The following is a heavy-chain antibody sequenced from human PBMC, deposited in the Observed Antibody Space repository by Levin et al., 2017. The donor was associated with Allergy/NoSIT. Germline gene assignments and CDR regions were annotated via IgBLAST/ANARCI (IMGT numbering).Heavy chain of an antibody. CDR1: GFTFSSYA. Sequence: PGGSLRLSCAASGFTFSSYAMHWVRQAPGKGLEWVAVISYDGSNKYYADSVKGRFTISRDNSKNTLYLQMNSLRAEDTAVYYCARDRPYCSSTSCFHHDDAFDIWGQGTMVTVSS. D-gene: IGHD2-2*01. CDR3: ARDRPYCSSTSCFHHDDAFDI. J-gene: IGHJ3*02. V-gene: IGHV3-30-3*01. CDR2: ISYDGSNK.